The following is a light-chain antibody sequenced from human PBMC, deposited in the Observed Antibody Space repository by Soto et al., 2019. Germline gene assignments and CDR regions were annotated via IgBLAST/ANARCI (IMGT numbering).Light chain of an antibody. J-gene: IGKJ1*01. CDR3: QQYNNWPPRT. Sequence: EIVMTQSPATLSVSPGERATLSCRASQSVFSNLAWYQQKPGQAPRLLIYGAYTRATGVPARFSGSGSGTEFTLTISSLQSEDFAVYYCQQYNNWPPRTFGQGTKVEIK. V-gene: IGKV3-15*01. CDR1: QSVFSN. CDR2: GAY.